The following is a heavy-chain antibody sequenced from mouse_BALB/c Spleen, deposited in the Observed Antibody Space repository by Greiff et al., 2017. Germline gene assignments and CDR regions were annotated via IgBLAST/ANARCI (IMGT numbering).Heavy chain of an antibody. CDR1: GFNIKDTY. Sequence: EVMLVESGAELVKPGASVKLSYTASGFNIKDTYMHWVKQRPEQGLEWIGRIDPANGNTKYDPKFQGKATITADTSSNTAYLQLSSLTSEDTAVYYCARGEGYYFDYWGQGTTLTVSS. CDR3: ARGEGYYFDY. J-gene: IGHJ2*01. V-gene: IGHV14-3*02. CDR2: IDPANGNT.